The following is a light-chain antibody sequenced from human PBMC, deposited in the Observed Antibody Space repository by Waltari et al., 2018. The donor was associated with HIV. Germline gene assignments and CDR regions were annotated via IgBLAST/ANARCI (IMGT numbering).Light chain of an antibody. J-gene: IGLJ2*01. Sequence: QSALTQPASVSGSPGQSITISCTGTSSDVGSYNLVPWYQHHPHKAPQVVIYEVTKRPSWVSKRFPGCNSGNTASLTISGLQAEDESGYYCCSYAGSRGGVFGGGPKLTVL. CDR3: CSYAGSRGGV. CDR2: EVT. V-gene: IGLV2-23*02. CDR1: SSDVGSYNL.